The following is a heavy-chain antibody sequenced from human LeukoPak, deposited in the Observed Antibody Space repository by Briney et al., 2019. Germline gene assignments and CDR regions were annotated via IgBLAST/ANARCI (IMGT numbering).Heavy chain of an antibody. CDR1: GLSFVNFW. CDR2: IKSKTDGGTT. J-gene: IGHJ4*02. V-gene: IGHV3-15*01. Sequence: PGGSLRLSCAASGLSFVNFWMSWVRQAPGKGLEWVGRIKSKTDGGTTDYAAPVKGRFTISRDDSKNTLYLQMNSLKTEDTAVYYCTTYGIAVAGLFDYWGQGTLVTVSS. CDR3: TTYGIAVAGLFDY. D-gene: IGHD6-19*01.